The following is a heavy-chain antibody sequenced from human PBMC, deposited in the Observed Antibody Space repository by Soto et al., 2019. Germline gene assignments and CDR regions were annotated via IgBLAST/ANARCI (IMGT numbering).Heavy chain of an antibody. CDR2: IIPIFGTA. CDR1: GGTFSSYA. D-gene: IGHD3-3*01. J-gene: IGHJ6*02. Sequence: GASVKVSCKASGGTFSSYAISWVRQAPGQGLEWMGGIIPIFGTANYAQKFQGRVTITADKSTSTAYMELSSLRSEDMAVYYCARDQGNTIFGVVSTSYYYYGMDVWGQGTTVTVSS. V-gene: IGHV1-69*06. CDR3: ARDQGNTIFGVVSTSYYYYGMDV.